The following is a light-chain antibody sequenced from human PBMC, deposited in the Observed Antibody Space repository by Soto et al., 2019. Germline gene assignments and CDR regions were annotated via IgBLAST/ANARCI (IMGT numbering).Light chain of an antibody. J-gene: IGKJ4*01. V-gene: IGKV1-12*01. Sequence: DIQMTQSPSSVSASVGDRVTITCRASQGISKWLAWYQQKPGEAPKLLIYAASNLRSGVPSRFSGSGSGTDFALPISSLQPEDFATYYCQQDNSLFPLHFGGGTKVEIK. CDR1: QGISKW. CDR2: AAS. CDR3: QQDNSLFPLH.